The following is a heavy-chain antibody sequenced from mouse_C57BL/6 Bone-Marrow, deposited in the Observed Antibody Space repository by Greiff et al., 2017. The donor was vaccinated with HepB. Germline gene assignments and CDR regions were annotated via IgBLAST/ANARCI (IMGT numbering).Heavy chain of an antibody. CDR2: IYPRSGNT. D-gene: IGHD3-2*02. CDR1: GYTFTSYG. V-gene: IGHV1-81*01. Sequence: QVQLQQSGAELARPGASVKLSCKASGYTFTSYGISWVKQRTGQGLEWIGEIYPRSGNTYYNEKFKGKATLTADKSSSTAYMELRSLTSEDSAVYFCERPPRQLRLWVAYWGQGTLVTVSA. CDR3: ERPPRQLRLWVAY. J-gene: IGHJ3*01.